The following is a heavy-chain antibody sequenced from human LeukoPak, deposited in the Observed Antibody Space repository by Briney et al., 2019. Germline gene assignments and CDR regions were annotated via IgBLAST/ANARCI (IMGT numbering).Heavy chain of an antibody. CDR2: MNPNTTDT. D-gene: IGHD5-24*01. V-gene: IGHV1-8*01. Sequence: GASVKISFKASGYTFNSYDFNWVRQAAGQGLEWMGWMNPNTTDTGYAQKFQGRVTMTRDTSISTAYMELSSLRSEDTAVYYCARGVSRWDFFDYWGQGALVTVSS. CDR1: GYTFNSYD. J-gene: IGHJ4*02. CDR3: ARGVSRWDFFDY.